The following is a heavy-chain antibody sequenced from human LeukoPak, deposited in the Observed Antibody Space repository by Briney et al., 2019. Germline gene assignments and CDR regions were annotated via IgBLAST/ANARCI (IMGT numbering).Heavy chain of an antibody. CDR1: GYTFTSYY. CDR2: INPNSGGT. D-gene: IGHD2-15*01. J-gene: IGHJ4*02. Sequence: ASVKVSCKASGYTFTSYYMHWVRQAPGQGLEWMGWINPNSGGTNYAQKFQGRVTMTRDTSISTAYMELSRLRSDDTAVYYCARDREYCSGGSCYEEGDYWGQGTLVTVSS. V-gene: IGHV1-2*02. CDR3: ARDREYCSGGSCYEEGDY.